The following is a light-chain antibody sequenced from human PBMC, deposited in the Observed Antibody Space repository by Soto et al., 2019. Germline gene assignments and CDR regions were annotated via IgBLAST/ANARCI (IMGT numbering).Light chain of an antibody. J-gene: IGKJ4*01. V-gene: IGKV1-39*01. CDR3: QQSHTNPLT. CDR1: QSISSY. Sequence: DIQMTQSPSSLSASVGDRVTITCRASQSISSYLNWYQQKPGKAPKXXIFSASGLQSGVPSRFSGGGYGTEFTLTISSLQLEDFATYYCQQSHTNPLTFGGGTKVDIK. CDR2: SAS.